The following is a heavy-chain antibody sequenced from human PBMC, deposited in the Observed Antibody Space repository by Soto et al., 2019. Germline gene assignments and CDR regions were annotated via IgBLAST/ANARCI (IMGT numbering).Heavy chain of an antibody. D-gene: IGHD2-2*01. CDR2: IWYGGSNK. Sequence: PGGSLRLSCAAAGFTFSNYAMHWVRQTPGRGLEWVAVIWYGGSNKYYADSVMGRFTVSRDNFKNTLYLQMNSLRAEDTAVYFCARGPHRVPAAVTTTLDYWGQGTLVTVSS. CDR3: ARGPHRVPAAVTTTLDY. CDR1: GFTFSNYA. J-gene: IGHJ4*02. V-gene: IGHV3-33*01.